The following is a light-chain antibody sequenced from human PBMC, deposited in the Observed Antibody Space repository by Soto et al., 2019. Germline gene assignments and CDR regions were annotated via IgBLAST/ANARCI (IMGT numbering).Light chain of an antibody. Sequence: DIQMTQSPSSLSASIGDRVTITCRASQSVSSYLNWYQQKPGRAPKLLIYGVSNLQSGAPSRFSGSGSGADFTLNVSSLQPEDFAIYYCQQSYGSPWTFGQGTKVEIK. J-gene: IGKJ1*01. V-gene: IGKV1-39*01. CDR3: QQSYGSPWT. CDR1: QSVSSY. CDR2: GVS.